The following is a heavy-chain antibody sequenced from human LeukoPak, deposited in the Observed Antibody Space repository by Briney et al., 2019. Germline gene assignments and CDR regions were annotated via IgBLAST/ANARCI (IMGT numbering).Heavy chain of an antibody. CDR2: ISSSSSYI. Sequence: KPGGSLRLSCAASGFTFSSYSMNWVRQAPGKGLEWVSSISSSSSYIYYADSVKGRFIISRDNAKNSLYLQMNSLRAEDTAVYYCASRVGATDYWGQGTLVTVSS. J-gene: IGHJ4*02. D-gene: IGHD1-26*01. CDR3: ASRVGATDY. V-gene: IGHV3-21*01. CDR1: GFTFSSYS.